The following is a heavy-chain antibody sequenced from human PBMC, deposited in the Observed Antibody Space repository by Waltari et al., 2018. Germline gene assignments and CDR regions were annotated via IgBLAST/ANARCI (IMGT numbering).Heavy chain of an antibody. CDR3: ALTYYYDSSGYSHFDY. CDR2: INPNSGGT. CDR1: GYTFTGYY. J-gene: IGHJ4*01. V-gene: IGHV1-2*06. D-gene: IGHD3-22*01. Sequence: QVQLVQSGAEVKKPGASVKVSCKASGYTFTGYYMHWVRQAPGQGLEWMGRINPNSGGTNYAQKFQGRVTMTRDTSISTAYMELSRLRSDDTAVYYCALTYYYDSSGYSHFDYWGQGTLVTVSS.